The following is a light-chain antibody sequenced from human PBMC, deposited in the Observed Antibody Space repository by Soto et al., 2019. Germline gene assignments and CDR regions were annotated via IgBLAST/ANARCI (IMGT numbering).Light chain of an antibody. Sequence: QSALTQPASVSGSPGQSITISCTGTSSDVGNYNYVSWYQHHPGKAPKLMIYDVSNRPSGVSNRFSGSKSGNTASLTISGLQAEDEADYYCISYTTSTTLVVFGGGTKLTVL. CDR2: DVS. V-gene: IGLV2-14*03. CDR3: ISYTTSTTLVV. J-gene: IGLJ2*01. CDR1: SSDVGNYNY.